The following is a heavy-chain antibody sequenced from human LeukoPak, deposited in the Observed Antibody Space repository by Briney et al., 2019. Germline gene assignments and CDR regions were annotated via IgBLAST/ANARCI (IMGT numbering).Heavy chain of an antibody. D-gene: IGHD2-8*01. V-gene: IGHV4-34*01. CDR2: INHSGST. CDR1: GGSFSGYY. CDR3: ARGQILINY. J-gene: IGHJ4*02. Sequence: SETLSLTCAVYGGSFSGYYWSWIRQPPGKGLEWIGEINHSGSTNYNPSLKSRVTISVDTSKNQFSLKLNSVTAADTAVYYCARGQILINYWGQGTLVTVS.